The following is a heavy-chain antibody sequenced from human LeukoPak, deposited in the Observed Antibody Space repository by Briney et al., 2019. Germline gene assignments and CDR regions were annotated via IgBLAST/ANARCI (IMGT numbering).Heavy chain of an antibody. J-gene: IGHJ5*02. V-gene: IGHV4-34*01. Sequence: SETLSLTCAVCGGSFSGYYWSWIRQPPGKGLEWIGEINHSGSTDYNPPLKSRVTISVDTSKNQFSLKLSSVTAADTAVYYCARAPTFYDSSGYYYMLDPWGQGTLVTVSS. D-gene: IGHD3-22*01. CDR3: ARAPTFYDSSGYYYMLDP. CDR1: GGSFSGYY. CDR2: INHSGST.